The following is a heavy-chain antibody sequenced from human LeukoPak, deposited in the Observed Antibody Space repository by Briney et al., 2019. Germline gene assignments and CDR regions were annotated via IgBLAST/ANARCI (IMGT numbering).Heavy chain of an antibody. CDR3: AKRSLSGTWYFDL. CDR1: GFTYSRYA. Sequence: GGSLRLSCAASGFTYSRYAMSWVRQAPGKGLEWVSSISDNGAGTFYADSVKGRFTISRDNSDKTLYLQMNSLRTEDTAVYYCAKRSLSGTWYFDLWGRGTLVIVSS. CDR2: ISDNGAGT. J-gene: IGHJ2*01. V-gene: IGHV3-23*01. D-gene: IGHD3-3*01.